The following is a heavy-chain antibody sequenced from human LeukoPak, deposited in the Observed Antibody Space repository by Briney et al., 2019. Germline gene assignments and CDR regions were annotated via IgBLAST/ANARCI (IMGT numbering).Heavy chain of an antibody. D-gene: IGHD7-27*01. Sequence: GGSLRLSCAASGFTFSTYSMNWVGQAPGKGLEWVSYISTSSSNIYYADSVKGRFTISRDNAKNSLYLQMNSLRAEDTAVYYCASLNWGSGDYWGQGTLVTVSS. CDR1: GFTFSTYS. V-gene: IGHV3-48*04. CDR3: ASLNWGSGDY. CDR2: ISTSSSNI. J-gene: IGHJ4*02.